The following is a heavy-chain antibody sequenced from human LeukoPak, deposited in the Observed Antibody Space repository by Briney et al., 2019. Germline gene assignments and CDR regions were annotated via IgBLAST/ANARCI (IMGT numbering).Heavy chain of an antibody. J-gene: IGHJ6*03. V-gene: IGHV3-48*03. CDR3: AKAVRGVIDYYYYMDV. D-gene: IGHD3-10*01. Sequence: PGGSLRLSCAASGFTFSSYEMNWVRQAPGKGLEWVSYISSSSSTIYYADSVKGRFTISRDNAKNTLYLQMNSLRAEDTAVYYCAKAVRGVIDYYYYMDVWGKGTTVTISS. CDR2: ISSSSSTI. CDR1: GFTFSSYE.